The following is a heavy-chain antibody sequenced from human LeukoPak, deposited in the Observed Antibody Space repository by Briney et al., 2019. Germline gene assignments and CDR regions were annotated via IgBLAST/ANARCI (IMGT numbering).Heavy chain of an antibody. CDR2: IYHSGST. CDR3: AKAEIAVAGNFDY. CDR1: GGSISSSNW. V-gene: IGHV4-4*02. Sequence: SGTLSLTCAVSGGSISSSNWWSWVRQPPGKGLGGIGEIYHSGSTNYNPSVKSRLTISVDKSKNQFSLKLSSVTAADTAVYYCAKAEIAVAGNFDYWGQGTLVTVSS. J-gene: IGHJ4*02. D-gene: IGHD6-19*01.